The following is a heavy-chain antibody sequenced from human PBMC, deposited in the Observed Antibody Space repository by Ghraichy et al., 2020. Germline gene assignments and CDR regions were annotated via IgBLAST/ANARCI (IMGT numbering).Heavy chain of an antibody. CDR1: GFTFSSYA. CDR3: AKGGDIVVVPAAIWPYYYYMDV. D-gene: IGHD2-2*02. Sequence: LTCAASGFTFSSYAMSWVRQAPGKGLEWVSAISGSGGSTYYADSVKGRFTISRDNSKNTLYLQMNSLRAEDTAVYYCAKGGDIVVVPAAIWPYYYYMDVWGKGTTVTVSS. CDR2: ISGSGGST. V-gene: IGHV3-23*01. J-gene: IGHJ6*03.